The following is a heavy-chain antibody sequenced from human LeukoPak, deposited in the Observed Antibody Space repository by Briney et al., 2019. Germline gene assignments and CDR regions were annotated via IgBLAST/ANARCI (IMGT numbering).Heavy chain of an antibody. V-gene: IGHV4-39*07. Sequence: SETLSLTCTVSGGSISSSSYYWGWIRQPPGKGLEWIGSIYYSGSTYYNPSLKSRVTISVDTSKNQFSLKLSSVTAADTAVYYCATRNYYGSGSFPTRYYYYYYYMDVWGKGTTVTVSS. CDR2: IYYSGST. D-gene: IGHD3-10*01. CDR1: GGSISSSSYY. J-gene: IGHJ6*03. CDR3: ATRNYYGSGSFPTRYYYYYYYMDV.